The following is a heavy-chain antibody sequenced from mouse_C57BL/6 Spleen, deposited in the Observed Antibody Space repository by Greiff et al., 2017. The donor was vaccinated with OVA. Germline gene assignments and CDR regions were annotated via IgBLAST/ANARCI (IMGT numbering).Heavy chain of an antibody. Sequence: QVQLQQPGAELVKPGASVKMSCKASGYTFTSYWITWVKQRPGQGLEWIGDIYPGSGSTNYHEKFKSKATLTVDTSSSTASMQISRLASEDSAVYYCAHYDYDGFAYWGKGTLVTVSA. D-gene: IGHD2-4*01. V-gene: IGHV1-55*01. J-gene: IGHJ3*01. CDR2: IYPGSGST. CDR1: GYTFTSYW. CDR3: AHYDYDGFAY.